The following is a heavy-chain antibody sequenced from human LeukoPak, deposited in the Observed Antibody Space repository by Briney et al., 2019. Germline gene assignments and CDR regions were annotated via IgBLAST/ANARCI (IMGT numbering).Heavy chain of an antibody. CDR3: ARAPAGGDYDAFDV. Sequence: GGSLRLSCAASGFTFSSYSMNWVRQAPGKGLEWVSSISSSSSYIYYADSVKGRFTISRDNAKNSLYLQMNSLRAEDTAVYYCARAPAGGDYDAFDVWGHGTRVTVAS. CDR1: GFTFSSYS. D-gene: IGHD4-17*01. J-gene: IGHJ3*01. CDR2: ISSSSSYI. V-gene: IGHV3-21*01.